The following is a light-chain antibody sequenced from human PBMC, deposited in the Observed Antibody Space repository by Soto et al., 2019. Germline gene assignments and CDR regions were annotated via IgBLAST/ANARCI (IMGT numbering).Light chain of an antibody. J-gene: IGKJ1*01. Sequence: DIQMTQSPSSLSASVGDRVTITCRASQSITTYLSWYQQKPGKAPRLLMYVASSLQSGVPSRFSGSGTGTDFTLTISNLQPEDFATYYCQQSFSTPWTFGQGTKVDIK. CDR2: VAS. CDR3: QQSFSTPWT. V-gene: IGKV1-39*01. CDR1: QSITTY.